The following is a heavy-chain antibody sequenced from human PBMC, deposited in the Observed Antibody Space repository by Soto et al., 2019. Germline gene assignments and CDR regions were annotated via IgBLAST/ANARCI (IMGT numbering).Heavy chain of an antibody. CDR2: IYPGDSNT. CDR1: GYRLTSYW. V-gene: IGHV5-51*01. CDR3: ARGVGGNLVYFYY. Sequence: GESLKISCKGSGYRLTSYWIAWVRQMSGKGLEWMGIIYPGDSNTIYSPSFQGQVTISADKSISTAYLQWSSLKASDTAMYYCARGVGGNLVYFYYWGQGALVTVSS. D-gene: IGHD2-15*01. J-gene: IGHJ4*02.